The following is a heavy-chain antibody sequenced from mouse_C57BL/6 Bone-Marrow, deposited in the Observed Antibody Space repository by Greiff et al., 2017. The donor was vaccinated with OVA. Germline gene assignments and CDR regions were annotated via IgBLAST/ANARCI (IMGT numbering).Heavy chain of an antibody. CDR1: GYAFSSSW. V-gene: IGHV1-82*01. J-gene: IGHJ1*03. Sequence: VQLQQSGPELVKPGASVKISCKASGYAFSSSWMNWVKQRPGKGLEWIGRIYPGDGDTNYNGKFKGKATLTADKSSSTAYMHLSSLTSEDSAVYFCARRDWYFDVWGTGTTVTVSS. CDR2: IYPGDGDT. CDR3: ARRDWYFDV.